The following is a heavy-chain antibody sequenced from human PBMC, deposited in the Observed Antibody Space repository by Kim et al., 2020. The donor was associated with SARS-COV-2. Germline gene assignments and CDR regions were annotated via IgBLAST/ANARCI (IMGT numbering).Heavy chain of an antibody. CDR2: ISWHSGSI. CDR3: AKDSDGMDV. CDR1: GFTFDDYA. Sequence: GGSLRLSCAASGFTFDDYAMHWVRQAPGKGLEWVSGISWHSGSIGYADSVKGRFTISRDNDKNSLYLQMNSLRAEDTALYYCAKDSDGMDVWGQGTTVTVSS. V-gene: IGHV3-9*01. J-gene: IGHJ6*02.